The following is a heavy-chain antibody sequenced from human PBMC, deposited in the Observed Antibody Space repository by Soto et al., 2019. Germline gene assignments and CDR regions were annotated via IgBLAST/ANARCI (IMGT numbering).Heavy chain of an antibody. D-gene: IGHD3-22*01. J-gene: IGHJ4*02. V-gene: IGHV3-30*18. CDR1: GFTFSSYG. CDR3: AKDTYYFDSSGYYVFDS. Sequence: QVQLVESGRGVVQPGRSLRLSCAASGFTFSSYGIHWVRQAPGKGLEWVAVISYDGGNKHYADSVQGRFTISRDNSKNTLYLQMNSLRAEDTAVYYCAKDTYYFDSSGYYVFDSWGQGTLVTVSS. CDR2: ISYDGGNK.